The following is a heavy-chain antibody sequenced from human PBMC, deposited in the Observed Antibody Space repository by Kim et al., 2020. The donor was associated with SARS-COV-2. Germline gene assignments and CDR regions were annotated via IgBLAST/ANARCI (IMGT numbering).Heavy chain of an antibody. V-gene: IGHV1-58*01. J-gene: IGHJ4*02. CDR1: GFTFTSSA. Sequence: SVKVSCKASGFTFTSSAVQWVRQARGQRLEGIGWIVVGSGNTNYAQKFQERVTITRDMSTSTAYMELSSLRSEDTAVYYCSADRGMVRGLGYGGQGTLV. CDR3: SADRGMVRGLGY. D-gene: IGHD3-10*01. CDR2: IVVGSGNT.